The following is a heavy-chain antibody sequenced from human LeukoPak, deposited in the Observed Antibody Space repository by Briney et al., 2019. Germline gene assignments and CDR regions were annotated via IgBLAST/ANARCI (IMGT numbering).Heavy chain of an antibody. CDR2: IYYSGTT. Sequence: SETLSLTCTVSGGSISSYYWSWIRQPPGKGLEWIGYIYYSGTTNYNPSLKSRVTISVDTSKNQFSLKLSSVTAADTAVYYCARHEYFWSGYSGGMDVWGQGTTVTVSS. V-gene: IGHV4-59*08. CDR1: GGSISSYY. CDR3: ARHEYFWSGYSGGMDV. D-gene: IGHD3-3*01. J-gene: IGHJ6*02.